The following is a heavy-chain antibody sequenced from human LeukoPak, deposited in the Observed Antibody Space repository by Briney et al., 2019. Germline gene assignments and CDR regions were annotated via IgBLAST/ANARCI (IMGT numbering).Heavy chain of an antibody. D-gene: IGHD6-13*01. V-gene: IGHV4-59*08. J-gene: IGHJ4*02. CDR3: ARSFHSSSWYFDY. Sequence: PWETLTLTCTVSGGSISSDYWSWIRQPPGKGLEWIGYIYYRGSTNYNPSLNSRVTISVDTSKNQFSLKLSSVTAADTAVYYCARSFHSSSWYFDYWGQGTRVSVSS. CDR2: IYYRGST. CDR1: GGSISSDY.